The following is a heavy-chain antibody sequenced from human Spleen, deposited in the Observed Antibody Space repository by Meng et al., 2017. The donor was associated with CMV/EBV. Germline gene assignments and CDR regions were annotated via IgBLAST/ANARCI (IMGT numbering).Heavy chain of an antibody. CDR3: VAGARFDP. V-gene: IGHV1-69*02. Sequence: MKVSCQATGGTFSSDILNWVRQAPGQGLEWMGRIISLLDIANYAQKFQGRVTITADKSTGTAYMELSGLRSEDTAVYYCVAGARFDPWGQGTLVTVSS. J-gene: IGHJ5*02. CDR1: GGTFSSDI. CDR2: IISLLDIA. D-gene: IGHD3-16*01.